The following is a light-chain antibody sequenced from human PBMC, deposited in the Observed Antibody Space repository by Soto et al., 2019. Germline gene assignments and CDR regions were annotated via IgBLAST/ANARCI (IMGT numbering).Light chain of an antibody. CDR3: SSYAGNNAYV. CDR1: NSVVGGHNY. J-gene: IGLJ1*01. Sequence: QSVLTQPPSPSRAPGQSVIISRPRTNSVVGGHNYVSWYQQHPGKAPKLMIYEVSKRPSGVPDRFSGSKSDNTASLTVSGLQAEDEADYHCSSYAGNNAYVFGTGTKVTVL. CDR2: EVS. V-gene: IGLV2-8*01.